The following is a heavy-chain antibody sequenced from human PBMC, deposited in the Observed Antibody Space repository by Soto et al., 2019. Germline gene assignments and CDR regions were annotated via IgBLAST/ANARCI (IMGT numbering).Heavy chain of an antibody. CDR3: AKQRGSNGYDYFDY. J-gene: IGHJ4*02. CDR2: ISASGGST. D-gene: IGHD5-12*01. Sequence: SLRLSCAASRFTFRSYAMTWVRQAPGKGLEWVSGISASGGSTYYADSVKGRFTISRDNSKNTLYLQMNSLRAEDTAVYYCAKQRGSNGYDYFDYWGQGALVTVSS. CDR1: RFTFRSYA. V-gene: IGHV3-23*01.